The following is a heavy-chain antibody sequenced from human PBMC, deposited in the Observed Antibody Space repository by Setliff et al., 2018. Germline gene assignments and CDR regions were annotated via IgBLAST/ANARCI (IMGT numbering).Heavy chain of an antibody. CDR1: GGSISSGDYS. CDR3: AREATGYAFDI. D-gene: IGHD1-1*01. CDR2: IYYSGST. Sequence: SETLSLTCTVSGGSISSGDYSWSWIRQPPGKGLEWIGYIYYSGSTYYNPSLKSRVTISVDTSKNQFSLKLSSVTAADTAVYYCAREATGYAFDIWGQGKMVNVSS. J-gene: IGHJ3*02. V-gene: IGHV4-30-4*08.